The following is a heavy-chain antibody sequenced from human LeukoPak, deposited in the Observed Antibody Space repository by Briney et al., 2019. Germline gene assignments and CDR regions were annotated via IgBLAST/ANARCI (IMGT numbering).Heavy chain of an antibody. Sequence: PGGSLRLSCAASGFTFRSYAMSWVRQAPGKGLEWVSAISGRGGDTYYADSVKGRFTISRDNSKNTLYLQTNSLRPDDTAVYYCVKGSRSSRPYYFDYWGQGTLVTVSS. J-gene: IGHJ4*02. CDR1: GFTFRSYA. V-gene: IGHV3-23*01. CDR2: ISGRGGDT. CDR3: VKGSRSSRPYYFDY. D-gene: IGHD6-6*01.